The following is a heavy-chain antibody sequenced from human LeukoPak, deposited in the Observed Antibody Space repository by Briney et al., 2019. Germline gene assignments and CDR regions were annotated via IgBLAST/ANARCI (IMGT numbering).Heavy chain of an antibody. Sequence: PGGSLRLSCAASGFTVSSNYMSWVRQAPGKGLEWVSVIYSGGSTYYADSVKGRFTISRDNSKNTLYLQMNSLRAEDTAVYYCARGSSSWYSPPGYWGQGTLVTVSS. CDR3: ARGSSSWYSPPGY. V-gene: IGHV3-53*01. CDR2: IYSGGST. CDR1: GFTVSSNY. D-gene: IGHD6-13*01. J-gene: IGHJ4*02.